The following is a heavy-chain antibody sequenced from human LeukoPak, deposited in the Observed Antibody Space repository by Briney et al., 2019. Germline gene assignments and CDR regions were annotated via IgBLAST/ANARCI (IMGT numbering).Heavy chain of an antibody. V-gene: IGHV1-46*01. J-gene: IGHJ4*02. CDR2: INPSDGSI. CDR1: GYTFTSYW. Sequence: GASVKVSCKASGYTFTSYWIQWVRQAPGQGLEWMGLINPSDGSIAYAHRFQGRVTMTRDTSTSIVYMDLSSLRSEDTAVYYCAKPPRNSSTMLDYWGQGTLLTVSS. D-gene: IGHD6-13*01. CDR3: AKPPRNSSTMLDY.